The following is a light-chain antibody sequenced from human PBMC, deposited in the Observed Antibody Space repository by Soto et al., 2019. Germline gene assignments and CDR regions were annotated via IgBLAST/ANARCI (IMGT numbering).Light chain of an antibody. CDR1: QSVTNN. J-gene: IGKJ1*01. V-gene: IGKV3-15*01. CDR3: QQYNNWPPTWT. CDR2: GAS. Sequence: EIVMTQSPATLSVSPGESANLSCRASQSVTNNLAWYQQKPGQAPRLLIYGASTRATGFPARFSGSGSGTEFTLTNSSLQSEDFAVYYCQQYNNWPPTWTFGQGTKVEIK.